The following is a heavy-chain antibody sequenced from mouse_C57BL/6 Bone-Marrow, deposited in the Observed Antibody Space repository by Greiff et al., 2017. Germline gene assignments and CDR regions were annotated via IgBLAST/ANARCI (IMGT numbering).Heavy chain of an antibody. CDR2: IRLKSDNYAT. Sequence: EVQLQESGGGLVQPGGSMKLSCVASGFTFSNYWMNWVRQSPEKGLEWVAQIRLKSDNYATHYAESVKGRFTISRDDSKSSVYLQMNNLRAEDTGIYYCTGGAAWFAYWGQGTLVTVSA. J-gene: IGHJ3*01. CDR3: TGGAAWFAY. CDR1: GFTFSNYW. V-gene: IGHV6-3*01.